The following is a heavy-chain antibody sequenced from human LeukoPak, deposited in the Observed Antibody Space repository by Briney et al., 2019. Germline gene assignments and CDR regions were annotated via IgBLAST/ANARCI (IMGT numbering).Heavy chain of an antibody. CDR3: ARLYSSAWVDY. Sequence: SETLSLTCAVYGGSFSGYYWSWIRQPPGKGLEWIGEIHHSGSTNSNPSLKSRVTVSVDTSKDQFSLKLSSVTAADTAVYFCARLYSSAWVDYWGQGTLVTVSS. CDR2: IHHSGST. CDR1: GGSFSGYY. J-gene: IGHJ4*02. V-gene: IGHV4-34*01. D-gene: IGHD6-19*01.